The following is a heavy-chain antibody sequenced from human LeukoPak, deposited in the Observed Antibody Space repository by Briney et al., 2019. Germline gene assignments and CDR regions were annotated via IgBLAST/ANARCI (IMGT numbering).Heavy chain of an antibody. CDR1: GYTFTVYY. J-gene: IGHJ4*02. CDR3: ATYDYGDYVGPFDY. CDR2: INPNSGGT. V-gene: IGHV1-2*02. Sequence: ASVKLSCKASGYTFTVYYIHWVRQAPGQGLEWMGWINPNSGGTNYAQKFQGRVTMTRDTSISTAYMELSRLRSDDTAVYYCATYDYGDYVGPFDYWGQGTLVTVSS. D-gene: IGHD4-17*01.